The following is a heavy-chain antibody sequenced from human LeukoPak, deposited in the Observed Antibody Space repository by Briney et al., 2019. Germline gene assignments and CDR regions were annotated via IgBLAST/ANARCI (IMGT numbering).Heavy chain of an antibody. CDR3: ARNSNEAAGGDWLDP. D-gene: IGHD2/OR15-2a*01. J-gene: IGHJ5*02. V-gene: IGHV1-69*13. Sequence: EASVKVSCKASGGTFSSYAISWVRQAPGQGLEWMGGIIPIFGTANYAQKFQGRVTITADESTSTAYMELSSLRPEDTAVYYCARNSNEAAGGDWLDPWGQGTLVTVSS. CDR2: IIPIFGTA. CDR1: GGTFSSYA.